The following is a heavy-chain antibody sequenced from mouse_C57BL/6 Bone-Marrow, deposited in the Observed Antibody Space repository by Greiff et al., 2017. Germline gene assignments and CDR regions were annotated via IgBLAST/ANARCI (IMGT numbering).Heavy chain of an antibody. J-gene: IGHJ2*01. V-gene: IGHV5-4*01. CDR2: ISDGGSYT. D-gene: IGHD2-5*01. CDR1: GFTFSSYA. CDR3: ARDSNSLFDY. Sequence: EVKLQESGGGLVKPGGSLKLSCAASGFTFSSYAMSWVRQTPEKRLEWVATISDGGSYTYYPDNVKGRFTISRDNAKNNLYLQMSHLKSEDTAMYYCARDSNSLFDYWGQGTTLTVSS.